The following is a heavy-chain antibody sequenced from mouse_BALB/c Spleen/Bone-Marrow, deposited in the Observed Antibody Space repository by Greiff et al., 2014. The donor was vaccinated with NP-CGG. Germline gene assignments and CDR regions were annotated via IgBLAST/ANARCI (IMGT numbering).Heavy chain of an antibody. CDR1: GFDFSRYW. J-gene: IGHJ1*01. V-gene: IGHV4-1*02. CDR2: INPESSTV. CDR3: ARLDYHGNLFV. D-gene: IGHD1-1*01. Sequence: EVQLVESGGGLVQPGGSLKLSCAASGFDFSRYWMSWVRQAPGKGLEWIGEINPESSTVNYTPSLKDKFIISRDNAKNTLYLQTSKVRSEDTALYYCARLDYHGNLFVWGAGTTVTVSS.